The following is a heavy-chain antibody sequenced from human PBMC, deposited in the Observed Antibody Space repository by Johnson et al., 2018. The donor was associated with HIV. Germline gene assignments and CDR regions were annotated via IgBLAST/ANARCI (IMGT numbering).Heavy chain of an antibody. CDR2: IRSKANSYAT. CDR3: ARELGIRLDAFDI. CDR1: GFTFSGSA. J-gene: IGHJ3*02. Sequence: EVQLVESGGGLVQPGGSLKLSCAASGFTFSGSAMHWVRQASGKGLEWVGRIRSKANSYATAYAASGKGGFTISRDDSKNTLYLQRNSLRAEATAVYYCARELGIRLDAFDIWGQGTMVTVSS. V-gene: IGHV3-73*02. D-gene: IGHD7-27*01.